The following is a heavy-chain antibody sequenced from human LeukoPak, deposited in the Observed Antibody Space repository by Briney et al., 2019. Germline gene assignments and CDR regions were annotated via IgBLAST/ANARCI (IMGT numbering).Heavy chain of an antibody. Sequence: GASVKVSCKASGGTFSSYAISWVRQAPGQGLEWMGRIIPIFGTANYAQKFQGRVTITTDESTSTAYMELSSLRSEDTAVYYCARGAERATVEDKPNDYFDYWGQGTLVTVSS. J-gene: IGHJ4*01. V-gene: IGHV1-69*05. CDR3: ARGAERATVEDKPNDYFDY. CDR2: IIPIFGTA. CDR1: GGTFSSYA. D-gene: IGHD5-24*01.